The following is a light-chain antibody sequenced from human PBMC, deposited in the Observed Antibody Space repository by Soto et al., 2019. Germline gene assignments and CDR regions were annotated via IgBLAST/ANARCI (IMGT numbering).Light chain of an antibody. CDR2: EVS. Sequence: QSALTQPPSASGSPGQSVTISCTGTSSDVGGYNYVSWHQQHPGKAPKLMIYEVSKRPSGVPDRFSGSKSGNAASLTVSGLQGEDEADYYCSSYAGSNNVVFGGGTKVTVL. CDR1: SSDVGGYNY. CDR3: SSYAGSNNVV. J-gene: IGLJ2*01. V-gene: IGLV2-8*01.